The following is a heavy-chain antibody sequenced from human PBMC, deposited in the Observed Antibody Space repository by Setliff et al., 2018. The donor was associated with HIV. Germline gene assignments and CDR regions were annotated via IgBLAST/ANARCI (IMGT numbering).Heavy chain of an antibody. CDR2: INAGTGNT. D-gene: IGHD6-19*01. CDR3: ARGSCSGCYLSDY. Sequence: ASVKVSCKASGYTFTSYAMHWVRQAPGQRLEWMGWINAGTGNTKYSQNFQGRVTFSRDTSASTAYMELSSLRSEDTAVYYCARGSCSGCYLSDYWGQGTLVTVSS. CDR1: GYTFTSYA. J-gene: IGHJ4*02. V-gene: IGHV1-3*01.